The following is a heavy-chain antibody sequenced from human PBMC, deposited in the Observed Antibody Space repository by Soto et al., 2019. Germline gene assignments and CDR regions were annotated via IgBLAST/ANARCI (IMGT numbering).Heavy chain of an antibody. CDR1: GGSISSGGYY. D-gene: IGHD6-6*01. Sequence: PSETLSLTCTVSGGSISSGGYYWSWIRQHPGKGLEWIGYIYYSGSTYYNPSLKSRVTISVDTSKNQFSLKLSSVTAADTAVYYCATEEYSSSSHYYYYMDVWGKGTTVTVSS. V-gene: IGHV4-31*03. CDR3: ATEEYSSSSHYYYYMDV. J-gene: IGHJ6*03. CDR2: IYYSGST.